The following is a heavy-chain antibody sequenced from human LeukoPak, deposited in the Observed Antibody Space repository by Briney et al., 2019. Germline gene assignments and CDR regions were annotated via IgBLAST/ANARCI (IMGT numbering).Heavy chain of an antibody. J-gene: IGHJ4*02. Sequence: ASVKVSCKASGYTFTSYYMHWVRQAPGQGLEWMGIINPSGGSTSYAQKFQGRVTMTRDTSTSTVYMELSSLRSEDTAVYYCARDYDYVWGSYRRLGYWGQGTLVTVSS. CDR2: INPSGGST. V-gene: IGHV1-46*01. CDR3: ARDYDYVWGSYRRLGY. D-gene: IGHD3-16*02. CDR1: GYTFTSYY.